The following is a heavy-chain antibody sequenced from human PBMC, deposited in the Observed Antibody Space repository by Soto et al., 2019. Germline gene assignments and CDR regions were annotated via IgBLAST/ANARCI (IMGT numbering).Heavy chain of an antibody. V-gene: IGHV3-23*01. J-gene: IGHJ6*02. CDR2: ISGSGGST. CDR3: VKFLDPYAAAGAAHYYYYYGMDV. Sequence: GGSLRLSCAASGFTFSSYAMSWVRQAPGKGLEWVSAISGSGGSTYYADSVKGRFTISRDNSKNTLYLQMNSLRAEDTAVYYCVKFLDPYAAAGAAHYYYYYGMDVWGQGTTVTVSS. D-gene: IGHD6-13*01. CDR1: GFTFSSYA.